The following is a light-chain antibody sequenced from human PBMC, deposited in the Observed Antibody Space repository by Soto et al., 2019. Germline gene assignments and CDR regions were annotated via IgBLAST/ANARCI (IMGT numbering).Light chain of an antibody. CDR1: KSDIGVYDF. CDR3: KSYAGSNTYV. Sequence: QSAVTEPPSATLSPGRSARISGSPTKSDIGVYDFVSWYQHHPGKAPRLIIYEVVQRPSGVPDRFSGSKSGNTASLTVSGLQAADEADYFCKSYAGSNTYVFGSGTKVTVL. V-gene: IGLV2-8*01. J-gene: IGLJ1*01. CDR2: EVV.